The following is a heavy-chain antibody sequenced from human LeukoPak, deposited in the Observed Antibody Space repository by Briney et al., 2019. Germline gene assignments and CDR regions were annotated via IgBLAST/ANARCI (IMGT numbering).Heavy chain of an antibody. CDR2: ISAYNGNT. CDR1: GYTFTSYG. D-gene: IGHD3-10*01. V-gene: IGHV1-18*04. J-gene: IGHJ4*02. Sequence: ASVKVSCKASGYTFTSYGISWVRQAPGQGLEWMGWISAYNGNTNYAQKLQGRVTMTTDTSTSTAYMELRSLRSDDTAVYYRARVGKYYYGSGRPDYWGQGTLVTVSS. CDR3: ARVGKYYYGSGRPDY.